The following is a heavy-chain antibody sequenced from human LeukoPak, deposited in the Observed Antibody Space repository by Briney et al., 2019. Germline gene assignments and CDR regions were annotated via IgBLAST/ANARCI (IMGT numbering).Heavy chain of an antibody. J-gene: IGHJ3*02. CDR2: ISHDGSDA. CDR3: AKDYQAGRYFDWLLVVGAFDI. Sequence: GGSLRLSCAASGFTFRSYAMHWVRQAPGKGLEWVAFISHDGSDAFYTDSVKGRFTISRDNSKNTLYLQMNSLRAEDTAVYYCAKDYQAGRYFDWLLVVGAFDIWGQGTMVTVSS. V-gene: IGHV3-30*02. D-gene: IGHD3-9*01. CDR1: GFTFRSYA.